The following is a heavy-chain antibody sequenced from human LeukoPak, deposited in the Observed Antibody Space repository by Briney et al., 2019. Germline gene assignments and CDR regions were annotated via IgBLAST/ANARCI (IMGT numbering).Heavy chain of an antibody. CDR2: ISSSSIYI. D-gene: IGHD3-3*01. Sequence: GGSLRLSCAASGFTFSSYSMNWVRQAPGKGLEWVSSISSSSIYISYADSVKGRFTISRDNAKNSLYLQMNSLRAEDTAVYYCARGNYDFWSGYYTTYYFDYWGQGTLVTVSS. V-gene: IGHV3-21*01. J-gene: IGHJ4*02. CDR1: GFTFSSYS. CDR3: ARGNYDFWSGYYTTYYFDY.